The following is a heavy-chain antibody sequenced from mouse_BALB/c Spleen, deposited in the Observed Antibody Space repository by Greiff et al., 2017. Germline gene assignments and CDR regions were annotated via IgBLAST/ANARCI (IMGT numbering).Heavy chain of an antibody. V-gene: IGHV1-9*01. D-gene: IGHD1-1*01. Sequence: VKLVESGAELMKPGASVKISCKATGYTFSSYWIEWVKQRPGHGLEWIGEILPGSGSSNYNEKFKGKATFTADTSSNTAYMQLSSLTSEDSAVYYCARCYGWFAYWGQGTLVTVSA. CDR3: ARCYGWFAY. J-gene: IGHJ3*01. CDR1: GYTFSSYW. CDR2: ILPGSGSS.